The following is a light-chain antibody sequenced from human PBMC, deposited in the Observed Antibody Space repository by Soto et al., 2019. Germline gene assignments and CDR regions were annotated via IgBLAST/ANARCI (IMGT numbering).Light chain of an antibody. CDR3: SSYSGSNSLGV. CDR1: SSDVGGYNY. J-gene: IGLJ2*01. V-gene: IGLV2-8*01. CDR2: EVN. Sequence: QSVLTQPPSASGSPGQSVTISCTGTSSDVGGYNYVSWYQHHPGKAPKLMIYEVNKRPSGVSDRFSGSKSGNTASLTVSGLQAEDEADYYYSSYSGSNSLGVFGGGTKLTVL.